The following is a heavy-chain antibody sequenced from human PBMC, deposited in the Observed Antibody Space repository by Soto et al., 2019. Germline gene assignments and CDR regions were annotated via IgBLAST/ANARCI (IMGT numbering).Heavy chain of an antibody. D-gene: IGHD1-26*01. V-gene: IGHV1-2*02. J-gene: IGHJ4*02. CDR1: GYTFTGHY. Sequence: ASVKVSCKASGYTFTGHYIHWVRQAPQQGPEWMGEIGPESGATRYAEKFRGRVTMTMDTSITTVYMELRNLSPDDTAVYYCGRGRSGQIVIFYWGQGTPVTVSS. CDR2: IGPESGAT. CDR3: GRGRSGQIVIFY.